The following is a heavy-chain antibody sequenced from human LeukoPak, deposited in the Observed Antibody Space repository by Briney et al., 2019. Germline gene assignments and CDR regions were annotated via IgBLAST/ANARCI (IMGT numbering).Heavy chain of an antibody. J-gene: IGHJ4*02. CDR1: GGPISSYY. CDR2: IYYSGST. Sequence: SETLSLTCTVSGGPISSYYWSWIRQPPGKGLEWIGYIYYSGSTNYNPALKSRVTISVDTSKNQFSLKLSSVTAADTAVYYCARQRGRWDSFDYWGQGALV. D-gene: IGHD1-26*01. CDR3: ARQRGRWDSFDY. V-gene: IGHV4-59*08.